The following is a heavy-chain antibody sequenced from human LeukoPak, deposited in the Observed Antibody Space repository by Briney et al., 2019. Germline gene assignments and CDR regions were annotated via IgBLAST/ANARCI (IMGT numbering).Heavy chain of an antibody. Sequence: ASVKVSCKASGFTFTSSAVQLVRQARGQPLEWIGWIVVGSGNTNYAQKFQERVTITRDMSTSTAYMELSSLRSEDTAVYYCAADSVSDYYYYGMDVWGQGTTVTVSS. J-gene: IGHJ6*02. CDR1: GFTFTSSA. CDR2: IVVGSGNT. CDR3: AADSVSDYYYYGMDV. D-gene: IGHD3-10*01. V-gene: IGHV1-58*01.